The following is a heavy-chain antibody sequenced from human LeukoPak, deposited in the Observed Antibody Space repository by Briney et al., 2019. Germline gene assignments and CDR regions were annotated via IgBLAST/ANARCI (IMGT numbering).Heavy chain of an antibody. V-gene: IGHV5-51*01. Sequence: GESLKISCQGSGYTFTSYWIAWVRQMPGKGLEWLGIIYPVDSDTRYSPSFQGQFTISADKSISTAYLQWSSLKASDTAMYYCARHVGGQRTDYWGQGTLVTVSS. D-gene: IGHD3-16*01. J-gene: IGHJ4*02. CDR2: IYPVDSDT. CDR3: ARHVGGQRTDY. CDR1: GYTFTSYW.